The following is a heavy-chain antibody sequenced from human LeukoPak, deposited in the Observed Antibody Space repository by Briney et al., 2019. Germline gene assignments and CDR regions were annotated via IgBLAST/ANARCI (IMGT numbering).Heavy chain of an antibody. V-gene: IGHV4-59*01. CDR3: ARGTVQMGMGERFFDF. D-gene: IGHD3-16*01. CDR1: GGSINNYY. J-gene: IGHJ4*02. Sequence: SETLSLTCTVSGGSINNYYWSWIRQPPGKGLEWIGYIYYSGTTNYNASLKSRVSMSVYTSRNQFALRLSSVTAADTAIYYCARGTVQMGMGERFFDFWGQGTLVTVSS. CDR2: IYYSGTT.